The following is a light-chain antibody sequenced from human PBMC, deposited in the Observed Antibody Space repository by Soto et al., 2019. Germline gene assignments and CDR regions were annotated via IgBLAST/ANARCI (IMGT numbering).Light chain of an antibody. CDR3: SSYRRSNIRV. CDR2: EVS. J-gene: IGLJ3*02. V-gene: IGLV2-14*01. CDR1: SSDVGGYNY. Sequence: QSALTQPASVSGSPGQSITISCTGTSSDVGGYNYVSWYQQHPGKAPKLMIYEVSNRPSGVSNRFSGSKSGNTASLTISGLQAEDEADYYCSSYRRSNIRVFGGGTKVTVL.